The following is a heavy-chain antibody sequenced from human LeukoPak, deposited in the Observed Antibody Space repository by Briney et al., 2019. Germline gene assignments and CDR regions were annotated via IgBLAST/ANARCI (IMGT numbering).Heavy chain of an antibody. D-gene: IGHD3-22*01. V-gene: IGHV4-39*01. Sequence: PSETLSLTCTVSGGSISSSSYYWGWIRQPPGKGLEWIGSIYYSGSTYYNPSLKSRVTISVDTSKNRFSLKLSSVTAADTAVYYCARQTDSSGYYCFDYWGQGTLVTVSS. J-gene: IGHJ4*02. CDR3: ARQTDSSGYYCFDY. CDR1: GGSISSSSYY. CDR2: IYYSGST.